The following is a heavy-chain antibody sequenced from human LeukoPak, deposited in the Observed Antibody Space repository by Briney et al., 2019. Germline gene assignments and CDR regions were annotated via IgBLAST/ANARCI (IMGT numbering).Heavy chain of an antibody. D-gene: IGHD6-6*01. Sequence: PSETLSLTCTVSGGTISSYYLSWIRQPAGKGLEWVGRIYTSGSTNYNPSLKSRVTMSVDTSKNQFSLKLSSVTAADTAVYYCARDIVSIALDYWGQGTLVTVSS. CDR2: IYTSGST. J-gene: IGHJ4*02. V-gene: IGHV4-4*07. CDR3: ARDIVSIALDY. CDR1: GGTISSYY.